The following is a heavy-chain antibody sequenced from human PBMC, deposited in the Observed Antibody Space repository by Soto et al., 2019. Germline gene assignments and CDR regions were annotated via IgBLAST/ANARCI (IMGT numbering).Heavy chain of an antibody. CDR1: GESFIGYY. V-gene: IGHV4-34*01. CDR3: ARTDIVTTNWFDP. J-gene: IGHJ5*02. CDR2: INHGGST. D-gene: IGHD5-12*01. Sequence: QVHLQQWGAGLLKPSETLSLTCAVYGESFIGYYWTWIRQSPGKGLEWIGEINHGGSTNYNPSLKSRVTISIDTSTKQFSLKLTSVTAADTSVYYCARTDIVTTNWFDPWGQGTLVTVSS.